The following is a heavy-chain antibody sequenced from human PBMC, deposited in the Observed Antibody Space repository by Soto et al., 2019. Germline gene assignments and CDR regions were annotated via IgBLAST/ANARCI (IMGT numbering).Heavy chain of an antibody. Sequence: ASVKVSCKASGYTFSNYGISWVRQAPGQGLEWLGWISSYNGNTYCAQNLQGRVTMTTDTSTSTAYMELTSLKSDDTAVYYCARDVGYSSSAPNFWGQGTLVTVSS. CDR3: ARDVGYSSSAPNF. CDR2: ISSYNGNT. J-gene: IGHJ4*02. V-gene: IGHV1-18*04. CDR1: GYTFSNYG. D-gene: IGHD6-6*01.